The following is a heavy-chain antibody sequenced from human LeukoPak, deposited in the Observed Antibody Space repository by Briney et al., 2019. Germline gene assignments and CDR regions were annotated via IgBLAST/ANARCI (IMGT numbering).Heavy chain of an antibody. D-gene: IGHD3-10*01. J-gene: IGHJ5*02. CDR3: ARGGGVRGVIANNWFDP. CDR1: GDSVSSNSAA. CDR2: TYYRSKWYN. V-gene: IGHV6-1*01. Sequence: SQTLTLTCAISGDSVSSNSAAWNWIRQSPSRGLEWLGRTYYRSKWYNDYAVSVKSRITINPDTSKNQFSLQLNSVTPEDTAVYYCARGGGVRGVIANNWFDPWGQGTLVTVSS.